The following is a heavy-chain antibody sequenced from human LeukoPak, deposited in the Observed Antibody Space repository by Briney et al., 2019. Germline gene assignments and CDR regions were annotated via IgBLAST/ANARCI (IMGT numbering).Heavy chain of an antibody. V-gene: IGHV3-21*04. CDR2: ISSSSSYI. CDR1: GFTFSSYA. CDR3: ARDGHYDILTGYFQD. D-gene: IGHD3-9*01. J-gene: IGHJ1*01. Sequence: GGSLRLSCAASGFTFSSYAMHWVRQAPGKGLEWVSSISSSSSYIYYADSVKGRFTISRDNAKNSLYLQMNSLRAEDTAVYYCARDGHYDILTGYFQDWGQGTLVTVSS.